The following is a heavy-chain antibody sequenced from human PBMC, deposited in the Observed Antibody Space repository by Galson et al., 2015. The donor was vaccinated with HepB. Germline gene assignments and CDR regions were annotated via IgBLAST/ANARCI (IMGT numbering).Heavy chain of an antibody. J-gene: IGHJ5*02. D-gene: IGHD2-8*02. CDR3: TTDVYYSTYWSWLDP. Sequence: SLRLSCAASGFTFNNAWMSWVRQPPGKGLEWVGHIKSKTDGGTTDYAAPVKGRFTISRNDSKNTLYLQMNGLKTEDTAVYYCTTDVYYSTYWSWLDPWGQGTLVTVSS. CDR2: IKSKTDGGTT. CDR1: GFTFNNAW. V-gene: IGHV3-15*01.